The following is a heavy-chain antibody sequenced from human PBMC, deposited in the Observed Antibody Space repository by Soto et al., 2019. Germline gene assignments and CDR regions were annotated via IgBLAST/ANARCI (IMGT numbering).Heavy chain of an antibody. V-gene: IGHV4-38-2*02. CDR1: GYSISSGYY. D-gene: IGHD2-15*01. J-gene: IGHJ6*02. CDR2: IYHSGST. CDR3: ARDPSGYCSGGSCRRLNYYYYGMDV. Sequence: SETLSRTCTVSGYSISSGYYWGWIRQPPGKGREWIGSIYHSGSTYYNPSLKSRVTISVDTSKNQFSLKLSSVTAADTAVYYCARDPSGYCSGGSCRRLNYYYYGMDVWGQGTTVTVS.